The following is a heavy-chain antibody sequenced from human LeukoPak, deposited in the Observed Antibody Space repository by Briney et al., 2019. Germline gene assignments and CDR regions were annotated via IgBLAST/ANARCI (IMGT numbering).Heavy chain of an antibody. CDR2: ISAYNGNT. V-gene: IGHV1-18*01. Sequence: GASVKVSCKASGYTFTSYGISWVRQAPGQGLEWMGWISAYNGNTNYAQKLQGRVTMTTDTSTSTAYMELRSLRSDDTAVYYCARDLPENYCDSSGYPHDAFDIWGQGTMVTVSS. CDR1: GYTFTSYG. CDR3: ARDLPENYCDSSGYPHDAFDI. D-gene: IGHD3-22*01. J-gene: IGHJ3*02.